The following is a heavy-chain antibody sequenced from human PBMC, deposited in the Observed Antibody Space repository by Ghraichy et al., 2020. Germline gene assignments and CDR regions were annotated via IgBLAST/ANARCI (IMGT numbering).Heavy chain of an antibody. CDR3: AVLASNGVDV. J-gene: IGHJ6*02. CDR1: GGSVTSDPYS. Sequence: SETLSLTCTFSGGSVTSDPYSWTWVRQPSGKGLEWIGYVYHSGSAFSNPSLKSRVAISVDRSENQFSLKLSSMTAADTAVYYCAVLASNGVDVWGQGTKVTVSS. V-gene: IGHV4-30-2*01. CDR2: VYHSGSA. D-gene: IGHD3-3*01.